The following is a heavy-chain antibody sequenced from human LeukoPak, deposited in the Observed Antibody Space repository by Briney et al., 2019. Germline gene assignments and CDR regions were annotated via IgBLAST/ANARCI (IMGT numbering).Heavy chain of an antibody. CDR2: IYPGDSDT. Sequence: GESLKISCKGSGYSFTSYWIGWVRQIPGKGLEWMGIIYPGDSDTRYSPSFQGQVTISADKSISTAYLQWSSLKASDTAMYYCARGALDSRSSRDSDYWGQGTLVTVSS. V-gene: IGHV5-51*01. J-gene: IGHJ4*02. CDR3: ARGALDSRSSRDSDY. D-gene: IGHD1-26*01. CDR1: GYSFTSYW.